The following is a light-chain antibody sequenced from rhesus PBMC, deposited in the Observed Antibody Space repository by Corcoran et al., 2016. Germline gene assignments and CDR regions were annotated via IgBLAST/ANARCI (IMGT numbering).Light chain of an antibody. V-gene: IGKV4-1*01. J-gene: IGKJ1*01. Sequence: DIVMTQSPDSLAVSLGERVTINCKSSQSLLSSSTNKNYLAWYQQRPGQAPKMLIYGASSRESGVPNRFSGSGSGTDFTLPISGLQAEDVAVYYCQQSYSTPLTFGQGTKVEIK. CDR2: GAS. CDR1: QSLLSSSTNKNY. CDR3: QQSYSTPLT.